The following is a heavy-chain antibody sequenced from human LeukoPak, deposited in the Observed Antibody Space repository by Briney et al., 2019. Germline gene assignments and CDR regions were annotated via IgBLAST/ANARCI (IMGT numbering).Heavy chain of an antibody. CDR2: IYYSGST. CDR3: ARRAALRSATSFDY. J-gene: IGHJ4*02. D-gene: IGHD2-2*01. Sequence: SETLSLTCTGSGGSISSSSYYWGWIRQPPGKGLEWIGSIYYSGSTYYTPSLKSRVTISVDPSKHQFSLKLSSVTAAHTAVYYCARRAALRSATSFDYWGQGTLVTASS. V-gene: IGHV4-39*01. CDR1: GGSISSSSYY.